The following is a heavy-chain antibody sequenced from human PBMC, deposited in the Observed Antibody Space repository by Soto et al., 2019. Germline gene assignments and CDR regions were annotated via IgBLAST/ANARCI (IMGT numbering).Heavy chain of an antibody. D-gene: IGHD6-13*01. CDR2: ISGSGGST. V-gene: IGHV3-23*01. CDR3: AEDGIRGCSTVSAFLLNRSSDL. Sequence: EKRLEWVSSISGSGGSTYYAGSVEGRFAISRDNSKNTLYLQMNSLRAEDTAFFFQAEDGIRGCSTVSAFLLNRSSDL. J-gene: IGHJ2*01.